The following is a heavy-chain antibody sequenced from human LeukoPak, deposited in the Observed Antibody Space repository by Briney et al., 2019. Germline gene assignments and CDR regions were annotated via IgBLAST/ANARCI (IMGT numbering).Heavy chain of an antibody. CDR2: ISGSGGST. D-gene: IGHD4-17*01. CDR1: GFTFSSYA. J-gene: IGHJ4*02. V-gene: IGHV3-23*01. CDR3: AKEGGQVTTGSFDY. Sequence: PGGSLRLSCAASGFTFSSYALSWVRQAPGKGLEWVSAISGSGGSTYYAHSVKGRFTISRDNSKNTLYLQMNSLRAEDTAVYYCAKEGGQVTTGSFDYWGQGTLVTVSS.